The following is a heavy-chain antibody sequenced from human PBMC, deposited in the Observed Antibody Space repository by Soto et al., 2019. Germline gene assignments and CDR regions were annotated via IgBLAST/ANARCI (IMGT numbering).Heavy chain of an antibody. CDR2: ISSSSSTI. CDR3: ATRTDYYDPVDY. V-gene: IGHV3-48*02. CDR1: GFTFSSYS. J-gene: IGHJ4*02. D-gene: IGHD3-22*01. Sequence: GGSLRLSCAASGFTFSSYSMNWVRQAPGKGLEWVSYISSSSSTIYYADSVKGRFTISRDNAKNPLYLQMNSLRDEDTAVYYCATRTDYYDPVDYWGQGTLVTVSS.